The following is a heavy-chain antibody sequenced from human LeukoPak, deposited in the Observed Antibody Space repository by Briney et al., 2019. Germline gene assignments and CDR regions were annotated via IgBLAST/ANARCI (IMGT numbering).Heavy chain of an antibody. CDR3: ARGTAMWL. CDR1: GFTFSRYT. D-gene: IGHD5-18*01. Sequence: SGGSLRLSCAASGFTFSRYTMNWVRQAPGKGLEWVSSISSITRYIYYADSVKGRFTISRDNAKNSLYLQMNSLRAEDTAVYYCARGTAMWLWGQGTLVTVSS. CDR2: ISSITRYI. J-gene: IGHJ4*02. V-gene: IGHV3-21*01.